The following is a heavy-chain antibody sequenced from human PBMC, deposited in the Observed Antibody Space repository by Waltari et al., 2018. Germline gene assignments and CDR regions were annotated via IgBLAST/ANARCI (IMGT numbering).Heavy chain of an antibody. CDR2: INTNGGGT. V-gene: IGHV1-2*06. CDR1: GYTFTDYY. D-gene: IGHD6-13*01. J-gene: IGHJ4*02. CDR3: ARGQQVADS. Sequence: QVQLVQSGAAVKKPGASVKVSCKASGYTFTDYYMHWLRQAPGQGLEWLGRINTNGGGTNYAQNFQGRVTMTRDTSMSTVYMELTTLRSDDTAVYYCARGQQVADSWGQGTLVTVSS.